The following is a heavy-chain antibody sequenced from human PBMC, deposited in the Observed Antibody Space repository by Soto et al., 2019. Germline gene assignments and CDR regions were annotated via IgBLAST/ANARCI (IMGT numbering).Heavy chain of an antibody. CDR1: GGSFSGYY. Sequence: ETLSLTCAVYGGSFSGYYWSWIRQPPGKGLDWIGSIYHSGSTYYNPSLKSRVTMSVXTXXNXXXLXLXXVTXAXTAVYYCARYGYSYSARFFDYWGQGTRDTVSS. D-gene: IGHD5-18*01. CDR2: IYHSGST. V-gene: IGHV4-34*10. CDR3: ARYGYSYSARFFDY. J-gene: IGHJ4*02.